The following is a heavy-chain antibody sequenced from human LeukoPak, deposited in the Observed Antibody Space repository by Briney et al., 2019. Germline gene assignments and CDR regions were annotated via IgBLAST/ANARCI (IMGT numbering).Heavy chain of an antibody. CDR3: ARDDYGDYVDY. D-gene: IGHD4-17*01. V-gene: IGHV3-30-3*01. Sequence: GGSLRLSCAASGFTFSSYAMHWVRQAPGKGLEWVAVISYDGSNKYYADSVKGRFTISRDNSKNALYLQMNSLRAEDTAVYYCARDDYGDYVDYWGQGTLVTVSS. CDR2: ISYDGSNK. J-gene: IGHJ4*02. CDR1: GFTFSSYA.